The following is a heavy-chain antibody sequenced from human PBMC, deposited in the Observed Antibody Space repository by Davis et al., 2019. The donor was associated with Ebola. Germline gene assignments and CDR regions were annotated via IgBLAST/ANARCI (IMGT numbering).Heavy chain of an antibody. CDR1: GGTFSSDA. D-gene: IGHD3-22*01. CDR3: ARDMITENYYMDV. J-gene: IGHJ6*03. Sequence: SVKVSCKASGGTFSSDAFNWVRQVPGQGLEWMGGIIPILIMPTYAQKFQGRVTITADESTSTVYMDLSSLRSEDTALYYCARDMITENYYMDVWGKGTTVTVSS. CDR2: IIPILIMP. V-gene: IGHV1-69*10.